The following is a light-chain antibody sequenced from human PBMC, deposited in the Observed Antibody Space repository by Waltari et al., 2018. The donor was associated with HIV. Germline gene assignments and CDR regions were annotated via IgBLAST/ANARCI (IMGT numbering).Light chain of an antibody. Sequence: VVVTQSPASLAVSVGEWATLNCKSSRNLLYSYNNKNYLAWYQQKAGQRPKLLIYWASTRESGVPDRFSGSGSGTDFTLTISSLQAEDVAVYYCQKYYSVPYTFGQGTKLEIK. V-gene: IGKV4-1*01. CDR2: WAS. CDR3: QKYYSVPYT. CDR1: RNLLYSYNNKNY. J-gene: IGKJ2*01.